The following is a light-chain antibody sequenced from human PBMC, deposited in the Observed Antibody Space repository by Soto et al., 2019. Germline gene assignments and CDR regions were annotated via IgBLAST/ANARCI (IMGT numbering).Light chain of an antibody. CDR1: QDISTY. J-gene: IGKJ1*01. Sequence: AIRMTQSPSSFSASTGDRVTITCRASQDISTYLAWYQQKAGKAPKLLIYAASTLQTGVPSRFSGSASGTDFTLTISYLQSEDFATYYCQQYYSYPRTFGQVTKVEIK. V-gene: IGKV1-8*01. CDR2: AAS. CDR3: QQYYSYPRT.